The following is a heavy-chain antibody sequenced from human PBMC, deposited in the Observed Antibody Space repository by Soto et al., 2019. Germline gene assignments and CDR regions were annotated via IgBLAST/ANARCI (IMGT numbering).Heavy chain of an antibody. J-gene: IGHJ4*02. CDR2: INPNSGGT. D-gene: IGHD6-19*01. Sequence: ASVKVSGKASGYTFTGYYMHWVRQAPGQGLEWMGWINPNSGGTNYAQKFQGRVTMTRDTSISTAYMELSRLRSDDTAVYYCAPKGSGWFYFDYWGQGTLVTVSS. V-gene: IGHV1-2*02. CDR1: GYTFTGYY. CDR3: APKGSGWFYFDY.